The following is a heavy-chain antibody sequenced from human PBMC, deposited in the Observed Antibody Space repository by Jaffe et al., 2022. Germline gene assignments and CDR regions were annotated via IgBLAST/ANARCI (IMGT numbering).Heavy chain of an antibody. V-gene: IGHV3-30*02. CDR2: IRYDGSNK. Sequence: QVQLVESGGGVVQPGGSLRLSCAASGFTFSSYGMHWVRQAPGKGLEWVAFIRYDGSNKYYADSVKGRFTISRDNSKNTLYLQMNSLRAEDTAVYYCAKDLRIAVAGEDWFDPWGQGTLVTVSS. CDR1: GFTFSSYG. J-gene: IGHJ5*02. CDR3: AKDLRIAVAGEDWFDP. D-gene: IGHD6-19*01.